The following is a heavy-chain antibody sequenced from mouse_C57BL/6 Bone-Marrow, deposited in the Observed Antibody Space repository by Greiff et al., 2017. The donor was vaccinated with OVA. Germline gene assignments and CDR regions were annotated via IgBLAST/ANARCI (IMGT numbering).Heavy chain of an antibody. CDR3: ARNGYKAWFAY. J-gene: IGHJ3*01. V-gene: IGHV1-26*01. D-gene: IGHD2-2*01. CDR1: GYTFTDYY. Sequence: LQLQQSVPELVKPGASVKISCKASGYTFTDYYMNWVKQSHGKSLEWIGDINPNNGGTSYNQKFKGKATLTVDKSSSTAYMELRSLTSEDSAVYYCARNGYKAWFAYWGQGTLVTVSA. CDR2: INPNNGGT.